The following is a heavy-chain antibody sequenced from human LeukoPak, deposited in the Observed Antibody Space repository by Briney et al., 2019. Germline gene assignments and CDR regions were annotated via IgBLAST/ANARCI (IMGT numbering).Heavy chain of an antibody. D-gene: IGHD3-9*01. CDR2: INHSGST. CDR1: GGSFSGYY. Sequence: SETLSLTCAVYGGSFSGYYWSWIRQPPGKGLEWIGEINHSGSTNYNPSLKSRVTISVDTSKNQFSLKLSSVTAADTAVYYCARDDILTGYRPLDYWGQGTLVTVSS. J-gene: IGHJ4*02. CDR3: ARDDILTGYRPLDY. V-gene: IGHV4-34*01.